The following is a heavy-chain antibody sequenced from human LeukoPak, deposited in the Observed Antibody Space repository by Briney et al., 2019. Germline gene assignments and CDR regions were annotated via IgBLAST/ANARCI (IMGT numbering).Heavy chain of an antibody. CDR2: IYHSGST. CDR1: GGSISSGGYS. J-gene: IGHJ4*02. D-gene: IGHD2-2*01. V-gene: IGHV4-30-2*01. Sequence: SETLSLTCAVSGGSISSGGYSWSWIRQPSGKGLEWIGYIYHSGSTYYNPSLKSRVTISVDRSKNQFSLKLSSVTAADTAVYYCARRVVPAATFDYWGQGTLVTVSS. CDR3: ARRVVPAATFDY.